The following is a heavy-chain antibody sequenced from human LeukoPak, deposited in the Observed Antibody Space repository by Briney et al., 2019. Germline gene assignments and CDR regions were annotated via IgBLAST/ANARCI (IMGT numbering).Heavy chain of an antibody. CDR3: ARYSTVVTGGDAFDI. Sequence: SETLSLTCTVSGGSISSSSYYWGWIRQPPGKGLEWIGSIYYSGSTYYNPSLKSRVTISADTSKNQFSLKLSSVTAADTAVYYCARYSTVVTGGDAFDIWGQGTMVTVSS. CDR2: IYYSGST. J-gene: IGHJ3*02. CDR1: GGSISSSSYY. V-gene: IGHV4-39*07. D-gene: IGHD4-23*01.